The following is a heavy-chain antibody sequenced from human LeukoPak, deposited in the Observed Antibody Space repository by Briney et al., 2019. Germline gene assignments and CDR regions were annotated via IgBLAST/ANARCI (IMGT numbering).Heavy chain of an antibody. Sequence: GGSLRLSCAVSGFTFSSYWMSWVRQAPGKGLEWVANIKQDGSEKYYVDSVKGRFTISRDNAKNSLYLQMNSLRVEDTAVYYCARVTAPSTIFGVVIMSRGAFDIWGQGTMVTVSS. J-gene: IGHJ3*02. CDR1: GFTFSSYW. D-gene: IGHD3-3*01. V-gene: IGHV3-7*01. CDR3: ARVTAPSTIFGVVIMSRGAFDI. CDR2: IKQDGSEK.